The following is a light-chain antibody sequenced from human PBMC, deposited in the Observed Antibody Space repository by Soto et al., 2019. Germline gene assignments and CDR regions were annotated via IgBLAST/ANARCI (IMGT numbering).Light chain of an antibody. CDR3: QQRSHWPPLT. Sequence: EIVLTQSPATLSLCPWEIATLSCRASQSVSTYLAWYQQKPGQAPRLLIYDASNRATDIPARFSGSGSGTDFTLTISSLEPEDFAVYYCQQRSHWPPLTFGGGTKVDIK. J-gene: IGKJ4*01. V-gene: IGKV3-11*01. CDR1: QSVSTY. CDR2: DAS.